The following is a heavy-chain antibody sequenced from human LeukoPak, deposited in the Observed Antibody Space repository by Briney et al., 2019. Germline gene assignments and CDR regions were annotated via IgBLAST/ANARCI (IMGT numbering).Heavy chain of an antibody. CDR1: GFTFSSYA. V-gene: IGHV3-23*01. D-gene: IGHD3-22*01. CDR3: AKDPTYYYDSSGRSTPFDY. Sequence: GGSLRLSCAASGFTFSSYAMSWVRQAPGKGLGWVSAISGSGGSTYYADSVKGRFTISRDNSKNTLYLQMNSLRAEDTAVYYCAKDPTYYYDSSGRSTPFDYWGQGTLVTVSS. J-gene: IGHJ4*02. CDR2: ISGSGGST.